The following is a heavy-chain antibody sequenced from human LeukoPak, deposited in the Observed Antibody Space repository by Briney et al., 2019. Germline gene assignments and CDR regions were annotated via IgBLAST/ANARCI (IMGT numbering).Heavy chain of an antibody. CDR3: ARVGYTGTWYSSPPFDY. CDR2: IYSGGST. D-gene: IGHD6-13*01. Sequence: GGSLRLSCAASGFTFSRFSLSWVRQAPGKGLEWVSIIYSGGSTYYADSVKGRFTISRDNSKNTLYLQMNSLRAEDTAVYYCARVGYTGTWYSSPPFDYWGQGTLVTVSS. CDR1: GFTFSRFS. J-gene: IGHJ4*02. V-gene: IGHV3-66*01.